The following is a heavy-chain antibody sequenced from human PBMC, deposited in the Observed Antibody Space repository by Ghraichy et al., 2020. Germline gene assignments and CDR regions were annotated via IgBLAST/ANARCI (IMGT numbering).Heavy chain of an antibody. CDR3: ARHGGVSLSSGWARPVDD. CDR2: IYNRGTT. CDR1: GGSMSRSSDY. V-gene: IGHV4-39*01. D-gene: IGHD6-19*01. Sequence: SETLSLTCTVSGGSMSRSSDYWGWIRQPPGKGQEWIGIIYNRGTTNYNPSLQSRVTISVDTSKNQFSLKLSSVTAADTAIYYCARHGGVSLSSGWARPVDDWGQGSLVTVYS. J-gene: IGHJ4*02.